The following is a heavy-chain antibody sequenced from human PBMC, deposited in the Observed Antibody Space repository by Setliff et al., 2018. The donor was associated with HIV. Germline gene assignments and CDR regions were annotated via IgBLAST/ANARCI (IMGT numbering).Heavy chain of an antibody. CDR3: ARAACGGSCYSSYYYGMDV. Sequence: GGSLRLSCAASGFIFSRYGMHWVRQAPGKGLDWVAFIRYDGSYAYYADSVKGRFSVSRDNSNKTLYLQMNSLRAEDTAVYYCARAACGGSCYSSYYYGMDVWGQGTTVTVSS. V-gene: IGHV3-30*02. CDR1: GFIFSRYG. CDR2: IRYDGSYA. J-gene: IGHJ6*02. D-gene: IGHD2-15*01.